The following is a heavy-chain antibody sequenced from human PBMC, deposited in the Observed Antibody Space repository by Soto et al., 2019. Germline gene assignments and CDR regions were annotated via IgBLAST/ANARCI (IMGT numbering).Heavy chain of an antibody. CDR1: GSTFNNFA. Sequence: QVVLLQSGAEVKEPGSSVRVSCQVSGSTFNNFAFSWVRQAPGHGPEWMGGIVVDSNTAEYSQRFQDRVTITADTSTDILYMELGSLTFEDTAVYYCWRAIQRWEVNYYFDFWGQGTLVTVSS. J-gene: IGHJ4*02. V-gene: IGHV1-69*06. D-gene: IGHD1-26*01. CDR3: WRAIQRWEVNYYFDF. CDR2: IVVDSNTA.